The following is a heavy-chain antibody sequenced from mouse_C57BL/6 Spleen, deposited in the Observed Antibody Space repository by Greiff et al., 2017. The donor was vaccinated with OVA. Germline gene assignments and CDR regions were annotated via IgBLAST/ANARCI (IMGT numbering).Heavy chain of an antibody. CDR1: GYTFTSYW. V-gene: IGHV1-59*01. CDR2: IDPSDSYT. J-gene: IGHJ4*01. Sequence: VQLQQPGAELVRPGTSVKLSCKASGYTFTSYWMHWVKQRPGQGLEWIGVIDPSDSYTNYNQKFKGKATLTVDTSSSTAYMQLSSLTSEDSAVYYCAHAMDDWGQGTSVTVSS. CDR3: AHAMDD.